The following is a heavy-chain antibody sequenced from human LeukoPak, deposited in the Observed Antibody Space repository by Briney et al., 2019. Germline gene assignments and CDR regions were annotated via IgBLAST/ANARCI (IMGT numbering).Heavy chain of an antibody. CDR2: ISGSGGST. J-gene: IGHJ4*02. CDR3: AKERSSSSWSASFDY. V-gene: IGHV3-23*01. Sequence: GRSLRLSCAASGFTFSSYGMHWVRQAPGKGLEWVSAISGSGGSTYYADSVKGRFTISRDNSKNTLYLQMNSLRAEDTAVYYCAKERSSSSWSASFDYWGQGTLVTVSS. CDR1: GFTFSSYG. D-gene: IGHD6-13*01.